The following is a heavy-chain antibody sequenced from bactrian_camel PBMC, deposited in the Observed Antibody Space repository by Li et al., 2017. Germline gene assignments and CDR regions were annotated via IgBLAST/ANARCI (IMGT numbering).Heavy chain of an antibody. CDR2: ISSDGAT. Sequence: VQLVESGGGSVEAGGSLTLSCTASEFTFEDSDVGWYRQVPDFECEWISTISSDGATYYADSVKGRFTISKDGAKNTLYLQMDSLRPEDTAVYYCAAEGWYRSRGDCPLEWGYNYAGQGTQVTVS. J-gene: IGHJ4*01. V-gene: IGHV3S63*01. D-gene: IGHD6*01. CDR1: EFTFEDSD.